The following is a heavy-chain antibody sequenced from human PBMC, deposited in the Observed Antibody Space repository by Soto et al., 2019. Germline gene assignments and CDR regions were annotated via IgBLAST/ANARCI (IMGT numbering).Heavy chain of an antibody. CDR2: IYWDDDK. Sequence: QITLKESGPTLVKPTQTLTLTCTFSGFSFFTSNVGVGWIRQPPGKALEWLALIYWDDDKRYSPSLKSRLTINKDIAKNEVVLTMTNMVPVDTGTYYCAHKGGRGAGMDVWGQGTTVTVSS. D-gene: IGHD2-15*01. CDR3: AHKGGRGAGMDV. J-gene: IGHJ6*02. V-gene: IGHV2-5*02. CDR1: GFSFFTSNVG.